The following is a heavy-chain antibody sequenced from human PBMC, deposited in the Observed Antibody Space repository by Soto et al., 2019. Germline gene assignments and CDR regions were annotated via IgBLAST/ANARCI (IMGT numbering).Heavy chain of an antibody. CDR1: GGTFSSYA. CDR3: ARGGGYCSGGSCYSLDYYYYGMDV. J-gene: IGHJ6*02. V-gene: IGHV1-69*01. D-gene: IGHD2-15*01. Sequence: VQLVQSGAEVKKPGSSVKVSCKASGGTFSSYAISWVRQAPGQGLEWMGGIIPIFGTANYAQKFQGRVTITADESTSTAYMEMSSLRSEDTAVYYCARGGGYCSGGSCYSLDYYYYGMDVWGQGTTVTVSS. CDR2: IIPIFGTA.